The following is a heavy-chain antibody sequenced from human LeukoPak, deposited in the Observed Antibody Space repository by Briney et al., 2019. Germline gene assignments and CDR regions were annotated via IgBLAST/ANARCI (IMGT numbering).Heavy chain of an antibody. V-gene: IGHV3-74*01. CDR1: GFTFSSYW. CDR3: ARASDSSGYYDY. J-gene: IGHJ4*02. Sequence: GGSLRLSCAASGFTFSSYWMHWVRQAPGKGLVWVSRINSDGSSTSYADPVKGRFTISRDNAKNTLYLQMNSLRAEDAAVYYCARASDSSGYYDYWGQGTLVTVYS. D-gene: IGHD3-22*01. CDR2: INSDGSST.